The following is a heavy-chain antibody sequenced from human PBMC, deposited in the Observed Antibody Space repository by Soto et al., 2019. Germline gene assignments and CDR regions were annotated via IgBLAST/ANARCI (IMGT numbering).Heavy chain of an antibody. D-gene: IGHD5-18*01. CDR3: AFDDGYSYGSLDY. Sequence: SVKVSCKASGGTFSSYTISWVRQAPGQGLEWMGRIIPILGIANYAQKFQGRVTITADKSTSTAYMELSSLRSEDTAVYYCAFDDGYSYGSLDYWGQGTLVTSPQ. V-gene: IGHV1-69*02. J-gene: IGHJ4*02. CDR2: IIPILGIA. CDR1: GGTFSSYT.